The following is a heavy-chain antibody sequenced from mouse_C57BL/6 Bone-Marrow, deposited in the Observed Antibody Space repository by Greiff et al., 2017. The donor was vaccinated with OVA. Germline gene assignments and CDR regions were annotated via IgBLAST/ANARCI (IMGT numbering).Heavy chain of an antibody. CDR2: ISPRSGNT. V-gene: IGHV1-81*01. CDR1: GYTFTSYG. Sequence: VQGVESGAELARPGASVKLSCKASGYTFTSYGMSWVKQSTGQGLEWIGEISPRSGNTYYNEKLKGKATLTADKSSSTAYMELNSLKTEDSAGYCCARKRDWGQGTTLTVSS. J-gene: IGHJ2*01. CDR3: ARKRD.